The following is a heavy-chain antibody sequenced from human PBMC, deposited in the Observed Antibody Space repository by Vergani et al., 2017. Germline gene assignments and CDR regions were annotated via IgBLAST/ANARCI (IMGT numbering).Heavy chain of an antibody. Sequence: EVQLVESGGGLVKPGGSLRLSCAASGFTFSSYSMNWVRQAPGKGLEWVSSISSSSSYIYYADSVKGRFTISRDNAKNSLYLQMNSQRAEDTAVYYCARDLEVWEFDYWGQGTLVTVSS. J-gene: IGHJ4*02. CDR2: ISSSSSYI. V-gene: IGHV3-21*01. CDR1: GFTFSSYS. CDR3: ARDLEVWEFDY. D-gene: IGHD1-26*01.